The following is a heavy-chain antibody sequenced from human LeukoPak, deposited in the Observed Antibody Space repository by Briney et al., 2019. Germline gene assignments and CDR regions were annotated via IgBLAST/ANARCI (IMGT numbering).Heavy chain of an antibody. Sequence: GGSLRLSCAASGFTFSNYWMHWIRQVPGKGLVWVSHIKYDGSATNYADSVKGRFTISRDNAKNTLYLQMNSLRAEDTAVYYCVSGSLQSGYNFDYWGQGALVTVSS. CDR2: IKYDGSAT. CDR1: GFTFSNYW. D-gene: IGHD3-3*01. CDR3: VSGSLQSGYNFDY. J-gene: IGHJ4*02. V-gene: IGHV3-74*01.